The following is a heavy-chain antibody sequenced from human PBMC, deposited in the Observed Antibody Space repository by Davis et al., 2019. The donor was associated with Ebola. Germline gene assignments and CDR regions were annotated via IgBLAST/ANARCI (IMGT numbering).Heavy chain of an antibody. CDR3: ARERIAVADDAFDI. D-gene: IGHD6-19*01. V-gene: IGHV3-21*01. CDR2: ISSSSSYI. CDR1: GLTVSSTY. Sequence: GGSLRLSCAASGLTVSSTYMNWVRQAPGKGLEWVSSISSSSSYIYYADSVKGRFTISRDNAKNSLYLQMNSLRAEDTAVYYCARERIAVADDAFDIWGQGTMVTVSS. J-gene: IGHJ3*02.